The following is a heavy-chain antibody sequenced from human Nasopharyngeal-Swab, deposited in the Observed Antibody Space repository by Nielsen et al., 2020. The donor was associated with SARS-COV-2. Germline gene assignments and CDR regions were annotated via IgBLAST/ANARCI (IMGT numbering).Heavy chain of an antibody. CDR1: GFTFSNAW. V-gene: IGHV3-15*01. CDR2: IKSKTDGGTT. J-gene: IGHJ4*02. D-gene: IGHD4-17*01. CDR3: TTDLHDYGDYDY. Sequence: GESLKISCAASGFTFSNAWISWVRQAPGKGLEWVGRIKSKTDGGTTDYAAPVKGRFTISRDDSKTTLYLQMNSLKTEDTAVYYCTTDLHDYGDYDYWGQGTLVTVSS.